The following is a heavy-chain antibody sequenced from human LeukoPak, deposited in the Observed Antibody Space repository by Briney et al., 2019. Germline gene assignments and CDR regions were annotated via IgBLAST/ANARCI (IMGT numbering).Heavy chain of an antibody. J-gene: IGHJ3*02. CDR3: ASFITSTYYYDTNAFDI. Sequence: ASVKVSCKASGYTFISYAMHWVRQAPGQRLEWMGWINTGNGDTKYSQKFQGRVTITADESTSTAYMELSSLRSEDTAVYYCASFITSTYYYDTNAFDIWGQGTMVTVSS. CDR1: GYTFISYA. CDR2: INTGNGDT. V-gene: IGHV1-3*04. D-gene: IGHD3-22*01.